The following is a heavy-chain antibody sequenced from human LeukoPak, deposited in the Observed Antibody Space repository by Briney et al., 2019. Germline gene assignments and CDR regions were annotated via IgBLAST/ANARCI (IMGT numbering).Heavy chain of an antibody. J-gene: IGHJ3*02. CDR1: GFTFCGYD. V-gene: IGHV3-23*01. CDR2: ISRSGPT. CDR3: AKGESFAFAM. Sequence: GGSLRLSXAASGFTFCGYDMQWVRQAPGKGLEWVSGISRSGPTYYRDSVKGRFTISRDNYKDTLYLQMDSLRAEDTATYYCAKGESFAFAMWGQGTMVAVSS.